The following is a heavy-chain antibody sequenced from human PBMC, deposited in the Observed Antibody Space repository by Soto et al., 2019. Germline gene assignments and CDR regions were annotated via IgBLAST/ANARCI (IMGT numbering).Heavy chain of an antibody. CDR2: ISYSGST. CDR3: ARVGRLLLTGYYRPFDY. J-gene: IGHJ4*02. Sequence: PSETLSLTCTVSGGSISSGNYYWSWIRQPPGKGLEWIGFISYSGSTYYNASLKSRVTISVDTSKNQFSLNLSFVTTADTAVYYCARVGRLLLTGYYRPFDYWGQGTLVTVSS. V-gene: IGHV4-30-4*01. D-gene: IGHD3-9*01. CDR1: GGSISSGNYY.